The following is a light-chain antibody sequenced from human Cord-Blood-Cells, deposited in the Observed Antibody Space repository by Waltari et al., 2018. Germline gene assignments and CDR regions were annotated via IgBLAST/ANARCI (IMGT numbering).Light chain of an antibody. Sequence: QSVLTQPPSASGTPGQRVTIPCSGSSTNIGSNTVNWYQQPPGTAPKLLIYSNNQRPSGVPDRCSGSKSGTSASLAISGLQSEDEADYYCAAWDDSLNGRVFGGGTKLTVL. J-gene: IGLJ3*02. CDR2: SNN. CDR3: AAWDDSLNGRV. V-gene: IGLV1-44*01. CDR1: STNIGSNT.